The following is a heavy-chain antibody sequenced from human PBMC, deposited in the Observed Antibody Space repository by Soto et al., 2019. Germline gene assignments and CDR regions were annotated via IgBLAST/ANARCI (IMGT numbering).Heavy chain of an antibody. Sequence: ASVQVSCKASGYTFTSYGISWVRQAPGQGLEWMGWIIPYNANTNYAQKFQGRVTMTTDTSTNTAYMELRSLRYDDTAVYYCTRDEGGSYAPPFDYWGQGTLVTVSS. CDR1: GYTFTSYG. V-gene: IGHV1-18*01. D-gene: IGHD1-26*01. CDR3: TRDEGGSYAPPFDY. J-gene: IGHJ4*02. CDR2: IIPYNANT.